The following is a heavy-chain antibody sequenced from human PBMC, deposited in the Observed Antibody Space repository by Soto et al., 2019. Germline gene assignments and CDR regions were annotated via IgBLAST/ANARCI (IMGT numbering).Heavy chain of an antibody. D-gene: IGHD3-10*01. Sequence: TPSLTCTASGGSISSYYWSWIRQPPGKGLEWIGYIYYSGSTNYNPSLKSRVTISVDTSKNQFSLKLSSVTAADTAVYYCARFRLYGSGSYYLDYWGQGTLVTVSS. CDR2: IYYSGST. CDR3: ARFRLYGSGSYYLDY. V-gene: IGHV4-59*01. J-gene: IGHJ4*02. CDR1: GGSISSYY.